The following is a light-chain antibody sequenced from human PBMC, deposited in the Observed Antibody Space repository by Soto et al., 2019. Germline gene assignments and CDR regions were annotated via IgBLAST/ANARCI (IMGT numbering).Light chain of an antibody. J-gene: IGKJ5*01. CDR2: VAS. CDR1: QGIRND. Sequence: DIKMTQSPSSLSAAVGDGVTITCRASQGIRNDLAWYQQKAGKAPKRLIYVASSLQSGVPSRFSGSGSGTEFTLTINSLQPEDFATYFCLQHDSYPLTFGQGTRLE. CDR3: LQHDSYPLT. V-gene: IGKV1-17*01.